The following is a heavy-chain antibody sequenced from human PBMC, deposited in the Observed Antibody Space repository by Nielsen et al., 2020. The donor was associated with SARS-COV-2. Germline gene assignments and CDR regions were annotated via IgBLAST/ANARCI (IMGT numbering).Heavy chain of an antibody. V-gene: IGHV3-9*01. CDR2: ISWNSGNI. J-gene: IGHJ6*02. CDR1: GFTFDDYA. D-gene: IGHD6-19*01. Sequence: GGSLRLSCAASGFTFDDYAMHWVRQAPGKGLEWVSGISWNSGNIGYADSVKGRFTISRDNAKNSLYLQMNSLRAEGTALYYCAKDRAVAGSDYYYGMDVWGQGTTVTVSS. CDR3: AKDRAVAGSDYYYGMDV.